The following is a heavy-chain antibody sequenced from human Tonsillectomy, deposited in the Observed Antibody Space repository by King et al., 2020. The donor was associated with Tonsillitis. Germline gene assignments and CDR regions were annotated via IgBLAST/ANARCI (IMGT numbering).Heavy chain of an antibody. CDR2: AHQSGST. V-gene: IGHV4-38-2*02. CDR1: AYSINSNFQ. D-gene: IGHD6-19*01. J-gene: IGHJ5*02. Sequence: VQLQESGPGLVKPSETLSLTCSVSAYSINSNFQWGWIRHPPGKGLEWIGVAHQSGSTYYNPSLRSRVSISIDTSKKQFSLKLTSVTAADTAIYYCAKFGLWGPYASGWPKEIDPWGQGILVTVSS. CDR3: AKFGLWGPYASGWPKEIDP.